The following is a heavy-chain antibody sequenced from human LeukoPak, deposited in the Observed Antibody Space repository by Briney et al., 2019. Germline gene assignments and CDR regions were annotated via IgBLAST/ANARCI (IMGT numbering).Heavy chain of an antibody. V-gene: IGHV3-33*01. CDR3: ARKADGLWIDY. CDR1: GFTFSSYG. Sequence: GGSLRLSCAASGFTFSSYGMPWVRQAPGKGLEWVAVIWYDGSNKYYADSVKGRFTISRDNSKNTLYLQMNSLRAEDTAVYYCARKADGLWIDYWGQGTLVTASS. CDR2: IWYDGSNK. D-gene: IGHD2-21*01. J-gene: IGHJ4*02.